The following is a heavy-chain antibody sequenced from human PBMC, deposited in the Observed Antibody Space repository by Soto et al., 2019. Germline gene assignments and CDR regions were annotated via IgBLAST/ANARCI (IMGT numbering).Heavy chain of an antibody. CDR3: AKRDSGSGRSPPLINY. CDR2: VGGGGDNT. Sequence: EVQLLESGGGLVQPGGSLRLSCAASGFTFSSYSMNWVRQAPGKGLEWVASVGGGGDNTFYADSVKGRFTSSRDDSQNPLYLQMNSLRAEDTAVYFCAKRDSGSGRSPPLINYWGQGTLVTVSS. J-gene: IGHJ4*02. CDR1: GFTFSSYS. V-gene: IGHV3-23*01. D-gene: IGHD3-10*01.